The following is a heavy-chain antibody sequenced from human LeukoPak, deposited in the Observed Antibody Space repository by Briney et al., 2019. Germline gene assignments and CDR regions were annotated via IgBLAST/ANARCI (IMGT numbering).Heavy chain of an antibody. J-gene: IGHJ4*02. CDR3: ARVPKWLLLRYYFDY. Sequence: GGSLRLSCAASGFTFSSYSMNWVRQAPGKGLEWVSSISSSSSYIYYADSVKGRFTISRDNAKNSLYLQMNSLRAEDTAVYYCARVPKWLLLRYYFDYWGQGTLVTFSS. D-gene: IGHD3-22*01. V-gene: IGHV3-21*01. CDR2: ISSSSSYI. CDR1: GFTFSSYS.